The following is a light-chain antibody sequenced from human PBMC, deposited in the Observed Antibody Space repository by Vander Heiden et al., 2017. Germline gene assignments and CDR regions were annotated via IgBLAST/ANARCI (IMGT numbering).Light chain of an antibody. CDR2: LGS. Sequence: DIVMTQSLLSLPVTPGEPASISCRSSQSLLHSNGYNSLDWYLQKPGQSPQLLIYLGSNRASGVPDRFSGSGSGTDFTLKISRVEAEDVGVYYCMQALQTLWTFGQGTKVEI. CDR3: MQALQTLWT. V-gene: IGKV2-28*01. CDR1: QSLLHSNGYNS. J-gene: IGKJ1*01.